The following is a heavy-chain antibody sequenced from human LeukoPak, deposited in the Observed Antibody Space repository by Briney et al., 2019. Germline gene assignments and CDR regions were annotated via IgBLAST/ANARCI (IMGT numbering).Heavy chain of an antibody. CDR3: AKALWFGELLPWGMDV. Sequence: GGSLRLSCAASGFTFDDYAMHWVRQAPGKGLEWVSLSSWDGGSTYYADSVKGRFTISRDNSKNSLYLQMNSLRAEDTALYYCAKALWFGELLPWGMDVWGKGTTVTVSS. CDR2: SSWDGGST. CDR1: GFTFDDYA. V-gene: IGHV3-43D*04. D-gene: IGHD3-10*01. J-gene: IGHJ6*04.